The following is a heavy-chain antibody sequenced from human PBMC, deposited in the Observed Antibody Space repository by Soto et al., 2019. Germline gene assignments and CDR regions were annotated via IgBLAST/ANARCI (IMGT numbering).Heavy chain of an antibody. CDR2: ISSNGGTT. Sequence: GSLRLSCAASGFTFSTYAMQWVRQAPGKGLEFVSSISSNGGTTNYAYSVKGRFTISRDNSRDTLYLQMGSLRPEDMAVYYCARDGRAMNDYWGQGTLVTVSS. D-gene: IGHD5-18*01. CDR3: ARDGRAMNDY. CDR1: GFTFSTYA. J-gene: IGHJ4*02. V-gene: IGHV3-64*01.